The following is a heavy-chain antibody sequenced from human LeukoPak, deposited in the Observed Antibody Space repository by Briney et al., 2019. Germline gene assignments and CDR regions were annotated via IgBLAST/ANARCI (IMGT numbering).Heavy chain of an antibody. D-gene: IGHD1-1*01. CDR3: ARVNINNWHSCDY. CDR1: GGSISSNNW. V-gene: IGHV4-4*02. CDR2: IYHSGSP. Sequence: SETLSLTCAVSGGSISSNNWWGWVRQPPGKGLEWIGEIYHSGSPNYSPSLKSRVTISVDKSRNHFSLNLSSVTAADTAVYYCARVNINNWHSCDYWGQGTLVTVSS. J-gene: IGHJ4*02.